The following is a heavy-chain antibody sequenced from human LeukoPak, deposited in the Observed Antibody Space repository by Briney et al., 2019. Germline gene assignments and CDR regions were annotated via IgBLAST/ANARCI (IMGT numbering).Heavy chain of an antibody. V-gene: IGHV3-64*01. J-gene: IGHJ5*02. D-gene: IGHD6-19*01. CDR3: ARVSGWYWFDQ. Sequence: GGSLRLTCAASGFTFSNAWMSWVRQAPGRGLEYVAAISSDGRITYYANFVKGRFTISRDNSKNTLYLQMGSLRTEDMAVYYCARVSGWYWFDQWGQGTLVTVSS. CDR2: ISSDGRIT. CDR1: GFTFSNAW.